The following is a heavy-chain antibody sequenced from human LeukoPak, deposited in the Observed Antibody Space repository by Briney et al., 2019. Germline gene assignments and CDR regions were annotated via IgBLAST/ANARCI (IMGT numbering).Heavy chain of an antibody. V-gene: IGHV4-59*01. CDR2: VYHTGHT. D-gene: IGHD3-16*01. CDR3: ARHRFGHLFDY. Sequence: SETLSLTCTVSGGSISHYFWSWIRQPPGKGLEWIGYVYHTGHTHYSPSLKSRVTVSLDTSRNQVSLILSSVTAADTAVYYCARHRFGHLFDYWGQGTLVFVSS. CDR1: GGSISHYF. J-gene: IGHJ4*02.